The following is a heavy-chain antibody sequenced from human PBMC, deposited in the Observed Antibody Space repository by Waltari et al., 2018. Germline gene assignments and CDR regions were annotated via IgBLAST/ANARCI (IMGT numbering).Heavy chain of an antibody. Sequence: EVQLVESGGGLVQPGGSLRLSCEVSGFTFGNYWMHWVRQVPGKGLVWVSRIKHDGTGTIYADSVQGRFTISRDNGKNTLYLQMNSLRGEDTAVYFCGRGYNDRRLDYWGQGTLVTVSS. CDR1: GFTFGNYW. J-gene: IGHJ4*02. V-gene: IGHV3-74*01. CDR2: IKHDGTGT. D-gene: IGHD3-22*01. CDR3: GRGYNDRRLDY.